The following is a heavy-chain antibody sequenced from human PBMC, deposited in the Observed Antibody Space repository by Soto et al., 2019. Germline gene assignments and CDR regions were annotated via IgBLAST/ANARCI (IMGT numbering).Heavy chain of an antibody. V-gene: IGHV3-33*01. CDR1: GFTFSSYG. J-gene: IGHJ3*02. CDR2: IWYDGSNK. Sequence: GGSLGLSCAASGFTFSSYGMHWVRQAPGKGLEWVAVIWYDGSNKYYADSVKGRFTISRDNSKNTLYLQMNSLRAEDTAVYYCARDPRGTNAHDAFDIWGQGTMVTVSS. CDR3: ARDPRGTNAHDAFDI. D-gene: IGHD2-2*01.